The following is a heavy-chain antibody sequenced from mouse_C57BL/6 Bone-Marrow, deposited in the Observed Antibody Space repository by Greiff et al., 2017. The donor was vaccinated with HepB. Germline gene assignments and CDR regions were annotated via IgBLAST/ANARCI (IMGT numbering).Heavy chain of an antibody. CDR1: GYTFTSYW. CDR2: IDPSDSYT. J-gene: IGHJ3*01. Sequence: QVQLKQPGAELVMPGASVKLSCKASGYTFTSYWMHWVKQRPGQGLEWIGEIDPSDSYTNYNQKFKGKSTLTVDKSSSTAYMQLSSLTSEDSAVYYCARWGLPTLVGLAYWGQGTLVTVSA. V-gene: IGHV1-69*01. D-gene: IGHD3-3*01. CDR3: ARWGLPTLVGLAY.